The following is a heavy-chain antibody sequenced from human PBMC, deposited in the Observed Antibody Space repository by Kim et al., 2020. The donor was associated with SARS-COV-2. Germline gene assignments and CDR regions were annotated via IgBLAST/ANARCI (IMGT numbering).Heavy chain of an antibody. CDR1: GFTFSSYA. CDR2: RSYDGSKK. Sequence: GGSLRLSCAASGFTFSSYAMHWVCKAPGPGLGAGAVRSYDGSKKYYADSVKGRFTISRDNSKNTLYLQMNSLRAEDTAVYYCASGIFSYFDYWGQGTLVTVSS. CDR3: ASGIFSYFDY. J-gene: IGHJ4*02. V-gene: IGHV3-30*04. D-gene: IGHD3-3*01.